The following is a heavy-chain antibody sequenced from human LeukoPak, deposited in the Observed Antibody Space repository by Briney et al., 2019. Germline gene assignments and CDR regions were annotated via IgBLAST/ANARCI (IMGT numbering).Heavy chain of an antibody. CDR1: GGSISSYY. D-gene: IGHD3-22*01. CDR3: AGGYYYDSSGYLDY. CDR2: IYYSGST. Sequence: SETLSLTCTVSGGSISSYYWSWIRQPPGKGLEWIGYIYYSGSTNYNPSLKSRVTISVDTSKNQFSLKLSSVTAADTAVYYCAGGYYYDSSGYLDYWGQGTLVTVSS. V-gene: IGHV4-59*01. J-gene: IGHJ4*02.